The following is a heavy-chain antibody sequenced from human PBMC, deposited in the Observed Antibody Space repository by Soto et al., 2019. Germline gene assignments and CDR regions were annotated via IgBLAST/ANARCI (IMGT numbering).Heavy chain of an antibody. Sequence: PGGSLRLSCAASGFTFDDYAMHWVRQAPGKGLEWVSLISWDGGSTYYADSVKGRFTISRDNSKNSLYLQMNSLRAEDTALYYCAKEGREAARRYYYYGMDVWGQGTTVTVSS. V-gene: IGHV3-43D*04. CDR3: AKEGREAARRYYYYGMDV. CDR1: GFTFDDYA. CDR2: ISWDGGST. D-gene: IGHD6-6*01. J-gene: IGHJ6*02.